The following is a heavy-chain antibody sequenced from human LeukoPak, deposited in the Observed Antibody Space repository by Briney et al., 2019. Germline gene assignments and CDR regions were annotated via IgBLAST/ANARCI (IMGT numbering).Heavy chain of an antibody. D-gene: IGHD2-2*01. CDR2: INHSGST. CDR3: ARIVVVPAANFDY. V-gene: IGHV4-34*01. Sequence: SETLSLTCAVYGGSFSGYYWSWIRQPPGKGLEWIGEINHSGSTNYNPSLKSRVTISVDTSKNQSSLKLSSVTAADTAVYYCARIVVVPAANFDYWGQGTLVTVSS. CDR1: GGSFSGYY. J-gene: IGHJ4*02.